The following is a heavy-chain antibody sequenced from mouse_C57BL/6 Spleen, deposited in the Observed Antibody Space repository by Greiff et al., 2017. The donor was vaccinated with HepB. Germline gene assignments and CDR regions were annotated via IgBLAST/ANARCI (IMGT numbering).Heavy chain of an antibody. Sequence: EVQLQQSGGGLVKPGGSLKLSCAASGFTFSDYGMHWVRQAPEKGLEWVAYISSGSSTIYYADTVKGRFTISRDNAKNTLFLQMTSLRSEDTAMYYGARITTVVAMDYWGQGTSVTVSS. CDR1: GFTFSDYG. D-gene: IGHD1-1*01. CDR2: ISSGSSTI. CDR3: ARITTVVAMDY. V-gene: IGHV5-17*01. J-gene: IGHJ4*01.